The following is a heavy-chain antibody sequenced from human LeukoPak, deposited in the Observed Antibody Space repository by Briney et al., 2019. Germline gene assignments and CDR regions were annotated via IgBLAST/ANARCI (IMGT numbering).Heavy chain of an antibody. Sequence: GGSLRLSCAASGFTFSSYAMSWVRQAPGKGLEWVSAISGSGGSTYYADSVKGRFTISRDNPKNTLYLQMNSLRAEDTAVYYCAKDEVVPAAPNWFDPWGQGTLVTVSS. V-gene: IGHV3-23*01. J-gene: IGHJ5*02. D-gene: IGHD2-2*01. CDR1: GFTFSSYA. CDR3: AKDEVVPAAPNWFDP. CDR2: ISGSGGST.